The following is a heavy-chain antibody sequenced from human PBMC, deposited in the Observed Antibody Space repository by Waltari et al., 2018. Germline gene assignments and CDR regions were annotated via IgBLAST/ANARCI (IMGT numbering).Heavy chain of an antibody. Sequence: QLQLQESGPGLVKPSETLSLTCTVSGGSISSSSYYWGWIRQPPGKGLEWIGSIYYSGSTYYNPSRKSRVTISVDTSKNQFSLKLSSVTAADTAVYYCATLRSSSLYFDYWGQGTLVTVSS. V-gene: IGHV4-39*01. D-gene: IGHD2-15*01. CDR2: IYYSGST. CDR3: ATLRSSSLYFDY. J-gene: IGHJ4*02. CDR1: GGSISSSSYY.